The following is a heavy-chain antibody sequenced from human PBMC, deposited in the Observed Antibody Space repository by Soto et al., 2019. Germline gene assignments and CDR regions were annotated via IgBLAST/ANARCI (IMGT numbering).Heavy chain of an antibody. V-gene: IGHV1-69*01. D-gene: IGHD2-21*01. Sequence: QVQLVQSGAEVKKPGSSVKVSCKASGGTFSSYAISWVRQAPGQGLEWMGGIIPIFGTANYAQKFQGRVTITADESTSTAYMELSSLSSEDTVVYYCARYVVSESQLDYWGQGTLVTVSS. CDR1: GGTFSSYA. CDR3: ARYVVSESQLDY. J-gene: IGHJ4*02. CDR2: IIPIFGTA.